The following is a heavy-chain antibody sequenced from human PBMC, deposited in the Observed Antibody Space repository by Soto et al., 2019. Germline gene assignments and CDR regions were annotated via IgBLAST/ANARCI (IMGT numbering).Heavy chain of an antibody. D-gene: IGHD6-13*01. V-gene: IGHV1-3*04. CDR2: VNTANGDT. J-gene: IGHJ4*02. Sequence: GASVKVSCKASGYTFTTYPIHWVRQAPGQSLEWMGWVNTANGDTTYSQRFQDRITITRDTSATTGYMELANLRSEDTAIYYCARNIAATVRYDYWGPGTLVTVSS. CDR3: ARNIAATVRYDY. CDR1: GYTFTTYP.